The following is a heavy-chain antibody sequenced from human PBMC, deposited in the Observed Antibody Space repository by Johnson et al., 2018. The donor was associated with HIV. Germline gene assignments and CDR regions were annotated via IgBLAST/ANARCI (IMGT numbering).Heavy chain of an antibody. CDR1: GFTFSSYA. Sequence: VLLVESGGGLVQPGGSLRLSCAASGFTFSSYAMHWVRQAPGKGLEYVSAVSSNGGSTYYANSVRGRLTISRDNSKNTLYLQMNSLRAEDTAVYYCARLTWDQNRGWDAFDIWGQGTMVTVSS. D-gene: IGHD1-26*01. J-gene: IGHJ3*02. V-gene: IGHV3-64*01. CDR3: ARLTWDQNRGWDAFDI. CDR2: VSSNGGST.